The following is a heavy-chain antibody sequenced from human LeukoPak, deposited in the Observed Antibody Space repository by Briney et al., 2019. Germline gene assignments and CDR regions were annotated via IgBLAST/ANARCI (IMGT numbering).Heavy chain of an antibody. J-gene: IGHJ5*02. CDR1: GGSISSGDYY. CDR2: MYYSGST. D-gene: IGHD3-22*01. Sequence: SETLSLTCTVSGGSISSGDYYWSWIRQPPGKGLEWIAYMYYSGSTYYNPSLKSRVTMSADTSKNQLSLKLSSVTAADTAVYYCPRPYYYDSRIDPWGQGTLVTVSS. CDR3: PRPYYYDSRIDP. V-gene: IGHV4-30-4*01.